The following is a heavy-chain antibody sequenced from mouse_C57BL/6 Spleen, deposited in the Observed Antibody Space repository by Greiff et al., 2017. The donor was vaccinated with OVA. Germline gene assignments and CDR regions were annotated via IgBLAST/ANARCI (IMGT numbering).Heavy chain of an antibody. D-gene: IGHD1-1*02. CDR2: IDPSDSYT. Sequence: VQLQQPGAELVMPGASVKLSCKASGYTFTSYWMHWVKQRPGQGLEWIGEIDPSDSYTNYNQKFKGKSTLTVDKSSSTAYMQLISLTSEDSAVYYCARSDYGFAYWGQGTLVTVSA. V-gene: IGHV1-69*01. J-gene: IGHJ3*01. CDR1: GYTFTSYW. CDR3: ARSDYGFAY.